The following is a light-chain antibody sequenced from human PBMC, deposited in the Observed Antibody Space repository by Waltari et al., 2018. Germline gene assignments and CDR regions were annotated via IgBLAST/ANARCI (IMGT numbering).Light chain of an antibody. CDR1: QSVSRC. CDR3: QEYLRLPVT. CDR2: GAS. V-gene: IGKV3-20*01. Sequence: EIVLTQSPGTLSLSLVERATVSCRGSQSVSRCLAWYQQKPGQAPRLLIYGASTRATGIPDRFSGSGAWTDFSLTISRLEPEDFAIYYCQEYLRLPVTFGQGTTVEI. J-gene: IGKJ1*01.